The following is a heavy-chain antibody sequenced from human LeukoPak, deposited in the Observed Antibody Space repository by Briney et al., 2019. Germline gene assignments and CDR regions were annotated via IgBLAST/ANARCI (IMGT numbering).Heavy chain of an antibody. CDR3: AREGSSSWTEDY. CDR1: GFTFSNYW. V-gene: IGHV3-74*01. CDR2: INREETIT. D-gene: IGHD6-13*01. Sequence: GGSLRLSCVASGFTFSNYWMHWVRQAPGKGLVWVSRINREETITNYADSVKGRFTISRDNAKNTLYLQMNSLRAEDTAVYYCAREGSSSWTEDYWGQGTLVTVSS. J-gene: IGHJ4*02.